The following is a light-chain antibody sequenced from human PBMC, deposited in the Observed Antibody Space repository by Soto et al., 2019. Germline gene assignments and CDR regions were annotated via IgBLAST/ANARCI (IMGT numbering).Light chain of an antibody. CDR3: QQYNTWPFT. Sequence: EIVMTQSPATLSVSPGERATLSCRASQSVSSNLAWYQQKPGQAPRLLIYDAFTRATGIPARFSGSGSGAEFTLTISSLQSEDFAVYYCQQYNTWPFTFGPGTKVDIK. J-gene: IGKJ3*01. V-gene: IGKV3-15*01. CDR1: QSVSSN. CDR2: DAF.